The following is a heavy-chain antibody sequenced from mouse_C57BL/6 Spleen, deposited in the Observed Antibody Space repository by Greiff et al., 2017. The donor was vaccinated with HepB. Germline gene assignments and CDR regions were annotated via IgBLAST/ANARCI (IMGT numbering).Heavy chain of an antibody. CDR2: INPSSGYT. CDR3: ASPIMTTVEGLAY. J-gene: IGHJ3*01. V-gene: IGHV1-7*01. Sequence: VQLQQSGAELAKPGASVKLSCKASGYTFTSYWMHWVKQRPGQGLEWIGYINPSSGYTKYNQKFKDKATLTADKSSSTAYMQRRSLTYEDSAVDTGASPIMTTVEGLAYWGQGTLVTGSA. D-gene: IGHD1-1*01. CDR1: GYTFTSYW.